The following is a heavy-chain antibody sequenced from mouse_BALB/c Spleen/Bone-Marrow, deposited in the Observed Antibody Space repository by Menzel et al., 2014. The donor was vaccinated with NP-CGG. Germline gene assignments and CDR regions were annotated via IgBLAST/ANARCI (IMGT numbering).Heavy chain of an antibody. CDR3: ARRFITTAAWFAY. D-gene: IGHD1-2*01. V-gene: IGHV1S29*02. J-gene: IGHJ3*01. CDR1: GYTFTDYN. CDR2: IYPYNGGT. Sequence: VHLQESGPELVKPGASVKISCKASGYTFTDYNMHWVKQSHGKSLEWIGYIYPYNGGTGYNQKFKSKATLTVDNSSSAAYMELRSLTSEDSAVYFCARRFITTAAWFAYWSHATLVNVSA.